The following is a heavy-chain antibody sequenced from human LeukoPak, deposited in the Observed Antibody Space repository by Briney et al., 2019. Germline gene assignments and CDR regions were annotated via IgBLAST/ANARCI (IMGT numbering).Heavy chain of an antibody. J-gene: IGHJ4*02. V-gene: IGHV3-21*01. CDR3: ARDHDGYLDY. CDR2: ISSSSSYI. CDR1: GFTFSSYS. Sequence: GGSLRLSCAASGFTFSSYSMNWVRQAPGKGLEWVSSISSSSSYIYYADSVKGRFTISRDNAKNSLYLQMNSLRAEDTAVCYCARDHDGYLDYWGQGTLVTVSS. D-gene: IGHD3-16*01.